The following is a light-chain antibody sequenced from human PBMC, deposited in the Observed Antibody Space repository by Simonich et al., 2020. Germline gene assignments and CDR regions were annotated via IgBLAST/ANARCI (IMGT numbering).Light chain of an antibody. CDR1: SSDGGGYNY. Sequence: QSALTQPASVSGSPGQSITISCTGTSSDGGGYNYVSWYQKNPGKAPKLMIYDVSNRPSGVSTLFSGSKSGNTASLTISGLQAEDEADYYCSSYTSSSTRVFGGGTKLTVL. V-gene: IGLV2-14*03. CDR2: DVS. CDR3: SSYTSSSTRV. J-gene: IGLJ3*02.